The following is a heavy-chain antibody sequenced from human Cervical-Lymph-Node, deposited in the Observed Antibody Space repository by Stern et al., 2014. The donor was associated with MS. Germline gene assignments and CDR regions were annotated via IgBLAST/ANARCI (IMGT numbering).Heavy chain of an antibody. CDR1: GAPITTNH. D-gene: IGHD4-17*01. CDR3: ASCDGYSFAS. J-gene: IGHJ4*02. CDR2: VHYSGTS. Sequence: QVQLQESGPGLVKPSETLSLTCVVSGAPITTNHWSWIRQSPGKGLEWIANVHYSGTSSYNPALQSRVTTAIDTSTQQFSLSLSSVTAADTAVYFCASCDGYSFASWGQGTLVTVSS. V-gene: IGHV4-59*08.